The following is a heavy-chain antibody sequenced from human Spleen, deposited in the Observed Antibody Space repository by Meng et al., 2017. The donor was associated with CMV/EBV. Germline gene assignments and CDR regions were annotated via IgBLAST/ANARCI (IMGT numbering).Heavy chain of an antibody. J-gene: IGHJ4*02. CDR2: ISNSGTTL. Sequence: GESLKISCAASGFTFSGYHMNWVRQAPGRGLEWVSYISNSGTTLDVADSMRGRFTISRDNAKNSLYLLMNSLRAEDTAVYYCAREVGATTDYWGQGTLVTVSS. D-gene: IGHD1-26*01. V-gene: IGHV3-48*04. CDR3: AREVGATTDY. CDR1: GFTFSGYH.